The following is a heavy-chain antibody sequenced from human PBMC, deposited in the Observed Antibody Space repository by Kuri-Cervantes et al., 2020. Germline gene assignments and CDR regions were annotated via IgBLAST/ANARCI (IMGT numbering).Heavy chain of an antibody. V-gene: IGHV1-18*01. J-gene: IGHJ4*02. D-gene: IGHD3-16*01. CDR3: ARDSIVSGGAVPFDY. Sequence: ASVKVSCKASGYTFTGYGISWVRQAPGQGLEWMGWISAYNGNTNYAQKLQGRVTMTTDTSTSTAYMELRSLRSDDTAVYYCARDSIVSGGAVPFDYWGQGTLVTVSS. CDR2: ISAYNGNT. CDR1: GYTFTGYG.